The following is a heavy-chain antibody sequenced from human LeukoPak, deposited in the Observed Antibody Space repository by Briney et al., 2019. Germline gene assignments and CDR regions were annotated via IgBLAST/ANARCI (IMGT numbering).Heavy chain of an antibody. J-gene: IGHJ4*02. CDR3: ARALRVGYSSSWGSFDY. CDR2: IIPIFGTA. D-gene: IGHD6-13*01. Sequence: SVKVSCKASGGAFSSYAISWVRQAPGQGLEWMGGIIPIFGTANYAQKFQGRVTITADESTSTAYMELSSLRSEDTAVYYCARALRVGYSSSWGSFDYWGQGTLVTVSS. V-gene: IGHV1-69*13. CDR1: GGAFSSYA.